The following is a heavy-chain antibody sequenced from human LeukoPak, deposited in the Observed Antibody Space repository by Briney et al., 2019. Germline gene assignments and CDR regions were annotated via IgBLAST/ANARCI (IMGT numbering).Heavy chain of an antibody. CDR2: IYTSGST. J-gene: IGHJ5*02. Sequence: SETLSLTCTVSGGSISSGSYYWSWIRQPAGKGLEWIGRIYTSGSTNYNPSRKSRVTTSVDTSKNQLSLQMRSVTAADTAVYYCAREGYDFWTRNWFDPWGQGTLVTVSS. D-gene: IGHD3-3*01. CDR1: GGSISSGSYY. V-gene: IGHV4-61*02. CDR3: AREGYDFWTRNWFDP.